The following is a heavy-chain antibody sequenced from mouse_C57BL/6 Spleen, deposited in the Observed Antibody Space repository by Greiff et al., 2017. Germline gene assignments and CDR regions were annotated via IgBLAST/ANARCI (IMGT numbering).Heavy chain of an antibody. D-gene: IGHD4-1*01. V-gene: IGHV5-16*01. CDR3: ARGLTGVYFDY. J-gene: IGHJ2*01. CDR1: GFTFSDYY. Sequence: EVKVVESEGGLVQPGSSMKLSCTASGFTFSDYYMAWVRQVPEKGLEWVANINYDGSSTYYLDSLKSRFIISRDNAKNILYLQMSSLKSEDTATYYCARGLTGVYFDYWGQGTTLTVSS. CDR2: INYDGSST.